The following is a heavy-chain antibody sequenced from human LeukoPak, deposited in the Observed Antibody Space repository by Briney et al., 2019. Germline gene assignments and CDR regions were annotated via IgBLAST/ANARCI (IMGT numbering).Heavy chain of an antibody. V-gene: IGHV4-61*01. CDR2: IYYSGST. CDR1: GGSVSSGSYY. Sequence: PSETLSLTCTVSGGSVSSGSYYWGWIRQPPGKGLEWIGYIYYSGSTNYNPSLKSRVTISVDTSKNQFSLKLSSVTAADTAVYYCARARSIAVAGPYFDYWGQGTLVTVSS. J-gene: IGHJ4*02. CDR3: ARARSIAVAGPYFDY. D-gene: IGHD6-19*01.